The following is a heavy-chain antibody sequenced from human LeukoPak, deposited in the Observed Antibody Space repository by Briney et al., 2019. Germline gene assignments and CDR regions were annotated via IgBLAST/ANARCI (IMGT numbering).Heavy chain of an antibody. Sequence: SETLSLTCTVSGVSISSTSYYWGWIRQTPGKGLEWIGSIYYSGTTYYNPSLKSRVTISVDTSKNQFSRKLRSVTAADTAVFYCARLGDYYVSGTYYFDSWGPGTLVTVSS. CDR1: GVSISSTSYY. V-gene: IGHV4-39*01. J-gene: IGHJ4*02. CDR3: ARLGDYYVSGTYYFDS. CDR2: IYYSGTT. D-gene: IGHD3-10*01.